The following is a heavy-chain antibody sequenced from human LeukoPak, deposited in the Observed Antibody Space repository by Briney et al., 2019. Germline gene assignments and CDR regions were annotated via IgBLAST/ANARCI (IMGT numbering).Heavy chain of an antibody. Sequence: GGSLRLSCAASGFTFSSYDMHWVRQATGKGLEWVSAIGTAGDTYYPGSVKGRFTISRENAKNSLYLQTNSLRAGDTAVYYCARSYDDGAFDIWGQGTMVTVSS. CDR3: ARSYDDGAFDI. J-gene: IGHJ3*02. D-gene: IGHD5-12*01. CDR2: IGTAGDT. V-gene: IGHV3-13*01. CDR1: GFTFSSYD.